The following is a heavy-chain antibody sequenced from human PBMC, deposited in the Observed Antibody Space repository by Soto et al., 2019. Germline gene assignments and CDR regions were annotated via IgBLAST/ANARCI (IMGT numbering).Heavy chain of an antibody. D-gene: IGHD6-13*01. J-gene: IGHJ4*02. CDR2: IYHSGST. V-gene: IGHV4-4*02. Sequence: QVQLQESGPGLVKPSGTLSLTCAVSGGSISSSNWWSWVRQPPGKGLEWIGEIYHSGSTNYNPSLKIRFTIAVDKSKTQFSLKLSSVTAADTAVDYCARAAMGGSSWPFDYWGQGTLVTVSS. CDR1: GGSISSSNW. CDR3: ARAAMGGSSWPFDY.